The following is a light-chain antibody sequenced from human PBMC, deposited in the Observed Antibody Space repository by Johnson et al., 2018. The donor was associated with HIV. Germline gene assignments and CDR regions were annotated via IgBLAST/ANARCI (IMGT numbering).Light chain of an antibody. CDR2: DNN. Sequence: QSVLTQPPSVSAAPGQKVTISCSGSSSNIENNYVSWYQQLPGTAPKLLIYDNNKRPSGIPDRFSGSKSATSATLGITGLQTGDEADYYCGTWDSSLSVYVFGSGTNVTFL. J-gene: IGLJ1*01. CDR3: GTWDSSLSVYV. V-gene: IGLV1-51*01. CDR1: SSNIENNY.